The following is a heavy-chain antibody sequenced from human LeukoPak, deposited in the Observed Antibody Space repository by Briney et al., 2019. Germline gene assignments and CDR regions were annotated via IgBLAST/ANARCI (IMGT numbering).Heavy chain of an antibody. D-gene: IGHD2-8*01. Sequence: PSETLSLTCTVSGGSISSGGYYWSWIRQPPGKGLEWIGYIYHSGSTYYNPSLKSRVTISVDRSKNQFSLKLSSVTAADTAVYYCARDQNGLMGYWGQGTLVTVSS. CDR1: GGSISSGGYY. CDR2: IYHSGST. V-gene: IGHV4-30-2*01. CDR3: ARDQNGLMGY. J-gene: IGHJ4*02.